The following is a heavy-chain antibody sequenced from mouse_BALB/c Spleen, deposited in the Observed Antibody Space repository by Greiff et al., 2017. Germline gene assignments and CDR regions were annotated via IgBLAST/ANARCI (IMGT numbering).Heavy chain of an antibody. CDR2: IDPYNGGT. CDR3: ANLGASATFDY. D-gene: IGHD1-2*01. V-gene: IGHV1S135*01. CDR1: GYSFTDYN. J-gene: IGHJ2*01. Sequence: EVKLMESGPELVKPGASVTVSCKASGYSFTDYNMYWVKQRHGKSLEWIGYIDPYNGGTSYNQKFKGKATMTVDKSSSTVFMHLNSLTSEDSAVYYCANLGASATFDYWGQGTTLTVSS.